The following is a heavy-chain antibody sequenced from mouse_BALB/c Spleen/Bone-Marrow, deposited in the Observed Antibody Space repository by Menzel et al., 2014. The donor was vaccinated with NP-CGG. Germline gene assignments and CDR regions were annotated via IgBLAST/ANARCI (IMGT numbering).Heavy chain of an antibody. Sequence: EVMLVESGPSLVKPSQTLSLTCSVTGDSITSGYWNWIRKFPGNKLEYMGFISYSGGTYYNPSLRSRISITRDTSKNQYYLHLNSVTTEDTATYYCARTHYYGWFDYRGQGTTLTVSS. V-gene: IGHV3-8*02. CDR3: ARTHYYGWFDY. D-gene: IGHD1-2*01. CDR2: ISYSGGT. J-gene: IGHJ2*01. CDR1: GDSITSGY.